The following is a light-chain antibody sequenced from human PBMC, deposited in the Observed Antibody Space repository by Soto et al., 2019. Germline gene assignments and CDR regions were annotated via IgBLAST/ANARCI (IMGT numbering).Light chain of an antibody. J-gene: IGLJ2*01. CDR3: QSDDISLSGVV. V-gene: IGLV1-40*01. Sequence: QSVLTQPPSVSGAPGQRVTISCTGSSSNIGAGYDVHWYQQLPGTAPKLLIYGNSNRPSGVPDRFSGSKSGTSASLAISGLQAEDESDYYCQSDDISLSGVVFGGGTQLTVL. CDR2: GNS. CDR1: SSNIGAGYD.